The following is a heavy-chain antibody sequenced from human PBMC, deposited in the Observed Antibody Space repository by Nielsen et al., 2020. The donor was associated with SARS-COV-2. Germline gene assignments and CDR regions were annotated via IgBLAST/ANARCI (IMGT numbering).Heavy chain of an antibody. D-gene: IGHD2-2*03. V-gene: IGHV3-23*01. J-gene: IGHJ5*02. CDR3: AKLDIVVVPAATTNWFDP. Sequence: GGSLRLSCAASGFTFSDYYMSWIRQAPGKGLEWVSAISGSGGSTYYADSVKGRFTISRDNSKNTLYLQMNSLRAEDTAVYYCAKLDIVVVPAATTNWFDPWGQGTLVTVSS. CDR2: ISGSGGST. CDR1: GFTFSDYY.